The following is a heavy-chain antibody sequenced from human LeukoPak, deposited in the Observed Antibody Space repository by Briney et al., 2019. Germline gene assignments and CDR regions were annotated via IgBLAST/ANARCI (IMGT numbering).Heavy chain of an antibody. CDR1: GFTFDDYG. CDR2: INWSGGST. J-gene: IGHJ4*02. CDR3: ARMRTIVGATGHLDY. D-gene: IGHD1-26*01. Sequence: GGSLRLSCAASGFTFDDYGMAWVRQAPGKGLEWVSGINWSGGSTGFADSVKGRFTISRDNAKNSLYLQMNSLRAEETALYYCARMRTIVGATGHLDYWGQGTLVTVSS. V-gene: IGHV3-20*04.